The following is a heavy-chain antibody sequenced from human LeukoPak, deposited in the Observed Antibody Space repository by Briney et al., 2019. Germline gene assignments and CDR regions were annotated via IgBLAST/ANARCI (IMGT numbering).Heavy chain of an antibody. J-gene: IGHJ4*02. V-gene: IGHV1-2*02. CDR3: ARERYCSRTSCYDSFDY. CDR2: INPNRGGT. CDR1: GYTFTGYY. Sequence: ASVKVSCKASGYTFTGYYMHWVRQAPGQGLEWMGWINPNRGGTNYAQKFEGRVTMTRDTSISTASTELSRLRSDNTAVSYCARERYCSRTSCYDSFDYWGQGTLVTVSS. D-gene: IGHD2-2*01.